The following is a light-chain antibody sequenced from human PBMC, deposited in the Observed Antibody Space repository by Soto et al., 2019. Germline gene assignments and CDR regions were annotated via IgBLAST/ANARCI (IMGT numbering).Light chain of an antibody. J-gene: IGKJ1*01. CDR1: QSVLHSSNNKNY. V-gene: IGKV4-1*01. Sequence: DIGMTQSPDSLAVSLGERATINCKSSQSVLHSSNNKNYLAWYQQKPGQPPKLLIYWASTRESWVPDRFSGSGSGTDFALTISSLQAEDVAVYYCQQYYTTPRTFGQGTKVEIK. CDR3: QQYYTTPRT. CDR2: WAS.